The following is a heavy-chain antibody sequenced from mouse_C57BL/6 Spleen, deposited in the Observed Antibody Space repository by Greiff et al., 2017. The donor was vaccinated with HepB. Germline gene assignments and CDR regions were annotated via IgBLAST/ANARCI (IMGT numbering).Heavy chain of an antibody. V-gene: IGHV5-17*01. CDR2: ISSGSSTI. Sequence: EVHLVESGGGLVKPGGSLKLSCAASGFTFSDYGMHWVRQAPEKGLEWVAYISSGSSTIYYADTVKGRFTISRDNAKNTLFLQMTSLRSEDTAMYYCARANWAYYYAMDYWGQGTSVTVSS. D-gene: IGHD4-1*01. CDR1: GFTFSDYG. CDR3: ARANWAYYYAMDY. J-gene: IGHJ4*01.